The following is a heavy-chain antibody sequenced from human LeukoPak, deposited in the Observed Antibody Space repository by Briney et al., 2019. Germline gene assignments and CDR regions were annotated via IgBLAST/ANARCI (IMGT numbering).Heavy chain of an antibody. CDR2: IIPIFGTA. Sequence: SVKVSCKASGGTFSSYAISWVRQAPGQGLEWMGGIIPIFGTANYAQKFQGRVTITADESTSTAYMELSSLRSEDTAVHYCAREDPDLHYYGSGSYGRWGQGTLVTVSS. D-gene: IGHD3-10*01. J-gene: IGHJ4*02. CDR3: AREDPDLHYYGSGSYGR. CDR1: GGTFSSYA. V-gene: IGHV1-69*13.